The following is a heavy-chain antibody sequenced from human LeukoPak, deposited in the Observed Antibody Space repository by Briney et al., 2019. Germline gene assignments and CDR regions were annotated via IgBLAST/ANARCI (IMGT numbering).Heavy chain of an antibody. V-gene: IGHV4-59*12. CDR3: ARGTVDCSSTSCYKGAFDI. CDR1: GGSISPYY. CDR2: IFYNGNT. Sequence: SETLSLTCTVSGGSISPYYWSWVRQPPGKGLEWIAYIFYNGNTNYNPSLKSRVTISVDRSKNQFSLKLSSVTAADTAVYYCARGTVDCSSTSCYKGAFDIWGQGTMVTVSS. D-gene: IGHD2-2*02. J-gene: IGHJ3*02.